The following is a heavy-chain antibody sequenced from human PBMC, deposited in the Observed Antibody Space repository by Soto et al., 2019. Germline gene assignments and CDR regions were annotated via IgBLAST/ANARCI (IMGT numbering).Heavy chain of an antibody. V-gene: IGHV3-33*01. CDR1: GFTFSSYG. Sequence: PGGSLRLSCAASGFTFSSYGMHWVRQAPGKGLEWVAVIWYDGSNKYYADSVKGRFTISRDNSKNTLYLQMNSLRAEDTAVYYCARDLGYLDSTSSYGMDVWGQGTTVTVSS. CDR2: IWYDGSNK. D-gene: IGHD3-9*01. CDR3: ARDLGYLDSTSSYGMDV. J-gene: IGHJ6*02.